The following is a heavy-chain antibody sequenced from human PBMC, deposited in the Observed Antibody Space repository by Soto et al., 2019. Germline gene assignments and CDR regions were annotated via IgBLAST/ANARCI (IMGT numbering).Heavy chain of an antibody. J-gene: IGHJ6*02. D-gene: IGHD6-13*01. Sequence: GGSLRLSCAASGFTFSSYAMSWVRQAPGKGLEWVSAISGSGGSTYYADSVKGRFTISRDNSKNTLYLQMNSLRAEDTAVYYCAKYPDQRKIAAAGQGDYYYYGMDVWGQGTTVTVSS. V-gene: IGHV3-23*01. CDR1: GFTFSSYA. CDR3: AKYPDQRKIAAAGQGDYYYYGMDV. CDR2: ISGSGGST.